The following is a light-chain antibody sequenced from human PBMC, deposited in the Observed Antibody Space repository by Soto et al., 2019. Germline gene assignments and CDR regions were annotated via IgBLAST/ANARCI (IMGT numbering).Light chain of an antibody. V-gene: IGKV1-39*01. CDR2: AAF. CDR3: QHSYSTPVT. J-gene: IGKJ4*01. CDR1: QSISSY. Sequence: DIQMTQSPSSLYASVGDRVTITCRASQSISSYLKWYQQKPGKALKLLIYAAFSLQSGVPSRFSGSGAGTDFTLTISSLQPEDYATYYCQHSYSTPVTFGGGTKVEIK.